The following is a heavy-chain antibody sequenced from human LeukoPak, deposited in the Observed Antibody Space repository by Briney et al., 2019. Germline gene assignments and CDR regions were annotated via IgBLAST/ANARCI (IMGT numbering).Heavy chain of an antibody. Sequence: SETLSLTCAVSGGSISSSNRWSWVRQPPGKGLEWIGEIYHSGSTNYNPSLKSRVTISVDTSKNQFSLKLSSVTAADTAVYYCARVTGYRIEDYFDYWGQGTLVTVSS. J-gene: IGHJ4*02. CDR3: ARVTGYRIEDYFDY. V-gene: IGHV4-4*02. D-gene: IGHD6-13*01. CDR2: IYHSGST. CDR1: GGSISSSNR.